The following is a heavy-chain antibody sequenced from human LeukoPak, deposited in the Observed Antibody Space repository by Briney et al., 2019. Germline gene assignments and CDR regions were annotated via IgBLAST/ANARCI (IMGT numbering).Heavy chain of an antibody. V-gene: IGHV3-15*01. Sequence: GGSLRLSCAASGFTFSSYWMSWVRQAPGKGLEWVCRIKSKTDGGTTDYAAPVKGRFTISRDDSKNTLYLQMNSLKTEDTAVYYCSTTYYYDSSEGYWGQGTLVTVSS. CDR3: STTYYYDSSEGY. CDR2: IKSKTDGGTT. J-gene: IGHJ4*02. CDR1: GFTFSSYW. D-gene: IGHD3-22*01.